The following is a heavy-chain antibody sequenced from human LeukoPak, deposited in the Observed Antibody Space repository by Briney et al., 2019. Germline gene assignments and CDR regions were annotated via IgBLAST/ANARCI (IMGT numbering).Heavy chain of an antibody. J-gene: IGHJ4*02. D-gene: IGHD3-3*01. CDR3: AAGVSQGGYYFDY. CDR1: GGSISSSNW. Sequence: PSETLSLTCAVSGGSISSSNWWSWVRQPPGKGLEWIGEIYHSGSTNYNPSLKSRVAISVDKSKNQFSLKLSSVTAADTAVYYCAAGVSQGGYYFDYWGQGTLVTVSS. V-gene: IGHV4-4*02. CDR2: IYHSGST.